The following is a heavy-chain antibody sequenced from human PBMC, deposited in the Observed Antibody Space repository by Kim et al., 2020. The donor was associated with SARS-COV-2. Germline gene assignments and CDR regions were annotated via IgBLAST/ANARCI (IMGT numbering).Heavy chain of an antibody. D-gene: IGHD3-16*01. Sequence: GGSLRLSCAASGFGFNTHWMHWVRQVPGKGLVWVSRIDGDGRGAGYADSVKGRFTISRDNAKSTLFLQMNSLRGDDTAVYFCATSTTGGSRPEHWGRGTLVTVSS. CDR3: ATSTTGGSRPEH. J-gene: IGHJ4*02. V-gene: IGHV3-74*01. CDR1: GFGFNTHW. CDR2: IDGDGRGA.